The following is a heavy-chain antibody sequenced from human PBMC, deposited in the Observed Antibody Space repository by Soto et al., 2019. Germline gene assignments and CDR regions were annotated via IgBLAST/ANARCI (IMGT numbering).Heavy chain of an antibody. CDR1: GYTFTSYG. CDR3: ARALDYYDSSGYYPYDY. J-gene: IGHJ4*02. CDR2: ISAYNGNT. D-gene: IGHD3-22*01. Sequence: QVQLVQSGAEVKKPGASVKVSCKASGYTFTSYGISWGRQAPGQGLEWMGWISAYNGNTNYAQKLQGRVTMTTDTSTSTAYMELRSLRSDDTAVYYCARALDYYDSSGYYPYDYWGQGTLVTVSS. V-gene: IGHV1-18*01.